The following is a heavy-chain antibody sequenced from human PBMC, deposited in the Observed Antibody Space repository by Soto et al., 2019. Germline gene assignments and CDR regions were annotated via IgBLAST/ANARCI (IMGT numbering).Heavy chain of an antibody. J-gene: IGHJ4*02. D-gene: IGHD3-9*01. V-gene: IGHV4-34*01. CDR3: ACPAGTGYYNDFDY. CDR1: GGSFSGYY. CDR2: INHSGST. Sequence: PSETLSLTCAVYGGSFSGYYWSWIRQPPGKGLEWIGEINHSGSTNYNPSLKSRVTISVDTSKNQFSLKLSSVTAADTAVYYCACPAGTGYYNDFDYWGQGTLVTVS.